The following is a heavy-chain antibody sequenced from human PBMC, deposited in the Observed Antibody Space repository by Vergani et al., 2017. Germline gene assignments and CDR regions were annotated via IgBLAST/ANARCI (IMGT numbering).Heavy chain of an antibody. CDR1: GYTFTGYY. D-gene: IGHD2-21*01. CDR2: INPNSGGT. V-gene: IGHV1-2*04. Sequence: QVQLVQSGAEVKKPGASVKVSCKASGYTFTGYYMHWVRQAPGQGLEWMGWINPNSGGTNYAKKFKGWVTMTRDTSISTAYMELSRLRSDDTAVYYCARGRLAYCGGDCYSHNWFDPWGQGTLVTVSS. J-gene: IGHJ5*02. CDR3: ARGRLAYCGGDCYSHNWFDP.